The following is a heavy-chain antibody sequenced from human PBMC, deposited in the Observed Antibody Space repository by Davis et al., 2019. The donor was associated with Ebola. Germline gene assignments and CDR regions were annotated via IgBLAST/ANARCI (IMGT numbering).Heavy chain of an antibody. CDR3: ARDTGYCRGGKCYAHLYYFDN. Sequence: GESLKISCAASGFTFSSYAMSWVRQAPGMGLEWVANIKQDGSEKYYVDSVKGRFTISRDNSKNTLYWQMNSLRPEDTAVYYCARDTGYCRGGKCYAHLYYFDNWGQGTLVAVSS. CDR1: GFTFSSYA. D-gene: IGHD2-15*01. J-gene: IGHJ4*02. V-gene: IGHV3-7*01. CDR2: IKQDGSEK.